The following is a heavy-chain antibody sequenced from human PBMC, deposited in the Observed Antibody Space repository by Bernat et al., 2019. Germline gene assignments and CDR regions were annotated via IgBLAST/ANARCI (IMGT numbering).Heavy chain of an antibody. CDR2: ISAYKGNT. CDR3: ARIAAAGPILFDY. CDR1: GYTFANYG. J-gene: IGHJ4*02. V-gene: IGHV1-18*01. Sequence: QLHLVQSGAEVKKPGASVKVSCKASGYTFANYGFTWVRQAPGQGLEWMGWISAYKGNTNYAQKLQGRVTMTTDTSTSTAYMELSSLRSEDTAVYYCARIAAAGPILFDYWGQGTLVTVSS. D-gene: IGHD6-13*01.